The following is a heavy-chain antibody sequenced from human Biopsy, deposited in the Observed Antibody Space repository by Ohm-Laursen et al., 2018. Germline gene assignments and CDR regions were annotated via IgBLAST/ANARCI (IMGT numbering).Heavy chain of an antibody. CDR3: ARNRVDVVKVTTIGWNFDL. Sequence: TLSLTCTVSGDTISTYYWNWIRQTPGKGLEWIGYIHYTGHIRINPSLNSRATISVDTSKDQFSLKLGSLTAVDTAIYYCARNRVDVVKVTTIGWNFDLWGRGTLVTVS. CDR2: IHYTGHI. CDR1: GDTISTYY. J-gene: IGHJ2*01. D-gene: IGHD5-12*01. V-gene: IGHV4-59*08.